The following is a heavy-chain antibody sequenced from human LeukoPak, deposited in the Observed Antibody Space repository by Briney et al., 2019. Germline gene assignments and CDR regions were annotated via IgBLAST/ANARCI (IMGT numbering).Heavy chain of an antibody. J-gene: IGHJ4*02. CDR2: IYYSGST. D-gene: IGHD5-18*01. Sequence: SETLSLTCTVSGGSISSSGYYWGWIRQPPGKGLEWIGNIYYSGSTYYNPSLKSRISMSVDTPKNQFSLKLSSVTAADTAVYYCARDQALQLWFDYWGQGTLVTVSS. CDR3: ARDQALQLWFDY. CDR1: GGSISSSGYY. V-gene: IGHV4-39*07.